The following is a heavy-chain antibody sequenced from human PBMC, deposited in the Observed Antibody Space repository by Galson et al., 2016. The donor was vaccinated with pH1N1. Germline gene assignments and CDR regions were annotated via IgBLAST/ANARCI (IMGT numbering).Heavy chain of an antibody. CDR1: GFTFSDSY. D-gene: IGHD3-10*01. CDR3: AKDGGTGSGKHSAFGMTV. Sequence: SLRLSCAASGFTFSDSYMSWIRQAPGKGLEFVSYIRGSGDYANYADSVEGRFTISRDNSKNTLYLDMNSLRPEDTAVYYCAKDGGTGSGKHSAFGMTVWGQGTTVTVSS. J-gene: IGHJ6*02. V-gene: IGHV3-11*06. CDR2: IRGSGDYA.